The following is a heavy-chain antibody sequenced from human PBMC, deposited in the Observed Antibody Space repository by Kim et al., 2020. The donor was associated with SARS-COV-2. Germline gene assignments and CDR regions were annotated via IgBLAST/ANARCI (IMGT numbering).Heavy chain of an antibody. Sequence: GGSLRLSCAASGFTFSSYGMHWVRQAPGKGLEGLAVIWYDGSNKYYADSVTGRFTISRDNSKNTLYLQMNSLRAEDTAVYYCARCIAGAGTGPGYWGQGT. CDR2: IWYDGSNK. CDR1: GFTFSSYG. V-gene: IGHV3-33*01. D-gene: IGHD6-13*01. J-gene: IGHJ4*02. CDR3: ARCIAGAGTGPGY.